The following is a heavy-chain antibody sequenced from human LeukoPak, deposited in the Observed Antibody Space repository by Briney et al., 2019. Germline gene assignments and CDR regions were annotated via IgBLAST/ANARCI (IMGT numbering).Heavy chain of an antibody. CDR2: ISSSSSYI. CDR3: ARKEGIAADFDY. Sequence: GGSLRLSCAASGFTFSSYSMNWVRQAPGKGLEWVSSISSSSSYIYYADSVKGRFTISRDNAKNSLYLQMNGLRAEDTAVYYCARKEGIAADFDYWGQGTLVTVSS. V-gene: IGHV3-21*01. D-gene: IGHD6-13*01. J-gene: IGHJ4*02. CDR1: GFTFSSYS.